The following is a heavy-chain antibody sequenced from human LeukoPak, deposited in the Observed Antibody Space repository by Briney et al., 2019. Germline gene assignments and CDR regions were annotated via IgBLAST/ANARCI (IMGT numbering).Heavy chain of an antibody. CDR2: IYSGGST. Sequence: GGSLRLSCAASGFTVSSNYMSWVRQAPGKGLEWVSVIYSGGSTYYADSVKGRFTISRDNSKNTLYLQMNSLRAEDTAVYYCARDSLKHIVVVPAAISGYMDVWGKGTTVTVSS. CDR3: ARDSLKHIVVVPAAISGYMDV. CDR1: GFTVSSNY. D-gene: IGHD2-2*01. J-gene: IGHJ6*03. V-gene: IGHV3-53*01.